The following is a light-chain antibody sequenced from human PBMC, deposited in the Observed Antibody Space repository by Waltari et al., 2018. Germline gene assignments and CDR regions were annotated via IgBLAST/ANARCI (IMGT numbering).Light chain of an antibody. CDR3: QVWDSSTDSVV. CDR2: DNS. CDR1: NIGPKS. J-gene: IGLJ2*01. V-gene: IGLV3-21*02. Sequence: SYELTQPPSLSVAPGQTASVPCGGNNIGPKSVHWYQQKPGRAPVLVAYDNSVRPSGIPERFSGSNSGNTATLTINRVEAGDEADYFCQVWDSSTDSVVFGGGTKLAVL.